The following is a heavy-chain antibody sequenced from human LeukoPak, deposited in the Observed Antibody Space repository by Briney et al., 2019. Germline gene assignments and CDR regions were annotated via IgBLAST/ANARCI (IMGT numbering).Heavy chain of an antibody. D-gene: IGHD5-18*01. CDR3: ARDLVQLWSKDF. CDR2: ISSSGRNI. Sequence: PGGSLILSCAASGFTFSNYEFNWVRQAPGKGLEWVSYISSSGRNIYYADSVKGRFTISRDNAKNSLYLQMNSLRAEDTAVYYCARDLVQLWSKDFWGQGTLVTVSS. J-gene: IGHJ4*02. V-gene: IGHV3-48*03. CDR1: GFTFSNYE.